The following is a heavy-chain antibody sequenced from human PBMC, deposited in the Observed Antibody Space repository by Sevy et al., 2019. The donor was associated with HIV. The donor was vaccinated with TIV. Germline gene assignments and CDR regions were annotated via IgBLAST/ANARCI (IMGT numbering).Heavy chain of an antibody. V-gene: IGHV3-53*01. CDR2: IYSGGST. J-gene: IGHJ4*02. D-gene: IGHD2-21*02. Sequence: GGSLRLSCAASGFTVSSNYMSWVRQAPGKGLEWVSVIYSGGSTYYADSVKGRFTISRGNSKNTLYLQMNSLGAEDTAVDYWGGPSFGGYSGVFDYWGQGTLVTVSS. CDR1: GFTVSSNY. CDR3: GGPSFGGYSGVFDY.